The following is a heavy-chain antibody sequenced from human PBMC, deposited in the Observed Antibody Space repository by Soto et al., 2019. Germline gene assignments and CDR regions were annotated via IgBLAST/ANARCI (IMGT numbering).Heavy chain of an antibody. CDR1: GFTFSSYA. Sequence: QVQLEESGGGVVQPGGSLRLSCAASGFTFSSYAMHWVRQAPGKGLEWVAHISHDESKEYYADSVKGGCTTSRDNTKNSQYLQMHSRRPEDTALYYCVKQWLEGFYYFDFWGQGTLVTVSS. J-gene: IGHJ4*02. D-gene: IGHD6-19*01. CDR2: ISHDESKE. V-gene: IGHV3-30-3*01. CDR3: VKQWLEGFYYFDF.